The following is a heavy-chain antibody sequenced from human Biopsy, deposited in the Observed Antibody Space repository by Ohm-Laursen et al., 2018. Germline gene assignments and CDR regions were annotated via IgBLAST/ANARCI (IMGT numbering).Heavy chain of an antibody. J-gene: IGHJ4*02. V-gene: IGHV3-21*06. CDR3: AAGSSRNSYYFDY. CDR2: IAIGSIYV. CDR1: GLTFSDFS. D-gene: IGHD6-13*01. Sequence: SLRLSCAASGLTFSDFSMNWVRQAPGKGLEWVSSIAIGSIYVYYADSVKSRFTISRDNTKSSLSLQMNSLRGEDTAVYYCAAGSSRNSYYFDYWGQGTLVTVSS.